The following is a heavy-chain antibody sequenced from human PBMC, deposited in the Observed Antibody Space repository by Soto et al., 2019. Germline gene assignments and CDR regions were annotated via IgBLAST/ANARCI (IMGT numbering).Heavy chain of an antibody. Sequence: ASVKVSYKASGGTFSSYAISWVRQAPGQGLEWMGGIIPIFGTANYAQKFQGRVTITADESTSTAYMELSCLRFEDTAVYYCAEIFGVYDYWGQGTLVTVSS. D-gene: IGHD3-3*01. CDR3: AEIFGVYDY. CDR1: GGTFSSYA. CDR2: IIPIFGTA. V-gene: IGHV1-69*13. J-gene: IGHJ4*02.